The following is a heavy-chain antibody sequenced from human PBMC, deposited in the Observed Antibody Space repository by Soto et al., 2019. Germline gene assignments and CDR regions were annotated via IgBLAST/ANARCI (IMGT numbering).Heavy chain of an antibody. Sequence: ASVKVSCKASGYTFTGYYMHWVRQAPGQGLEWMGWINPNSGGTNYAQKIQGWVTMTRDTSISTAYMELSRLRSDDTAVYYCARVKRFEGWFDPWGQGTLVTVSS. D-gene: IGHD3-3*01. CDR1: GYTFTGYY. CDR2: INPNSGGT. V-gene: IGHV1-2*04. CDR3: ARVKRFEGWFDP. J-gene: IGHJ5*02.